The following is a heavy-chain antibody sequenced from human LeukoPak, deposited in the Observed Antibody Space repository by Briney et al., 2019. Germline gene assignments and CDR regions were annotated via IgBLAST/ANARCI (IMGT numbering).Heavy chain of an antibody. CDR3: AKVRMVRGVIPLYFDY. J-gene: IGHJ4*02. D-gene: IGHD3-10*01. Sequence: PGGSLRLSCAASGFTFSSYAMSWVRQAPGKGLEWVSAISGSGGSTYYADSVKGRFTISRDNSKNTLYLQMNSLRAEDTAVYYCAKVRMVRGVIPLYFDYWGQGALVTVSS. V-gene: IGHV3-23*01. CDR2: ISGSGGST. CDR1: GFTFSSYA.